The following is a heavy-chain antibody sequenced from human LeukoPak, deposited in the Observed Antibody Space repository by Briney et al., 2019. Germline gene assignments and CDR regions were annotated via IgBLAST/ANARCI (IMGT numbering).Heavy chain of an antibody. CDR3: ATLDGGTFDY. CDR1: GYSFSSYW. CDR2: MYPGDSDV. J-gene: IGHJ4*02. Sequence: GESLKISCKGSGYSFSSYWIGWVRQRPGKGLEWMGIMYPGDSDVRYSPSFQGQVTISADKSTSTAYLQRSSLKASDTAMYYCATLDGGTFDYWGQGTLVTVSS. D-gene: IGHD1-1*01. V-gene: IGHV5-51*01.